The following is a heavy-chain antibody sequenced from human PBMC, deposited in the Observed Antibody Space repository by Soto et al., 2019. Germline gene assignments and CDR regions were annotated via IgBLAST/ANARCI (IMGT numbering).Heavy chain of an antibody. CDR2: IFSSGST. D-gene: IGHD2-15*01. Sequence: PSETLCLTCTFSVASLKIRYWNWVRQPPGKGLEWIGHIFSSGSTKYNPSLESRVTISIDASKNQFSLRLTSVTAADKAVYYCARGGGYDSFVFWGQGIKVTVSS. CDR3: ARGGGYDSFVF. J-gene: IGHJ4*02. CDR1: VASLKIRY. V-gene: IGHV4-59*11.